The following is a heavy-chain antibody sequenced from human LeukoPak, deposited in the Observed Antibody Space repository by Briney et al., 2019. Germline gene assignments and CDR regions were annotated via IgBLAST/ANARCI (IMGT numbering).Heavy chain of an antibody. CDR2: ISTRSDFT. D-gene: IGHD3-22*01. CDR3: ARVDSSGYYIHLDY. CDR1: GFTFSSYT. Sequence: GGSLRLSCAASGFTFSSYTMSWVRLAPGKGLEWVSSISTRSDFTYYADSLKGRFTISRDNAMNSLYLQMNSLRAEDTAVYYCARVDSSGYYIHLDYWGRGTLVTVSS. J-gene: IGHJ4*02. V-gene: IGHV3-21*01.